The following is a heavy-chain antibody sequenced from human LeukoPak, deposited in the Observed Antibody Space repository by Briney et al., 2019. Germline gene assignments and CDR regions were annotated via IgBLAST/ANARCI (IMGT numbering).Heavy chain of an antibody. J-gene: IGHJ3*01. CDR3: AKGEKTSSHYTGVSFDF. V-gene: IGHV3-23*01. CDR2: INYNGDGT. Sequence: GGSLRLSCAASGFTFSSYAMSWVRQAPGKGLKWVSTINYNGDGTYYADSVKGRFTISRDKSKNTLYLQINSLRAEDTAVYYCAKGEKTSSHYTGVSFDFGGQGKMVTVSS. D-gene: IGHD2-2*01. CDR1: GFTFSSYA.